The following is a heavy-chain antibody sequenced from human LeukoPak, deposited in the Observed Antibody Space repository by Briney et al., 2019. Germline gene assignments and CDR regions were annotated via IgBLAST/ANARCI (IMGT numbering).Heavy chain of an antibody. CDR3: ASLLRRDGYNPDY. CDR1: GGSISSGGYY. J-gene: IGHJ4*02. D-gene: IGHD5-24*01. Sequence: SQTLSLTCTVSGGSISSGGYYWSWIRQHPGKGLGWIGYIYYSGSTYYNPSLKSRVTISVDTSKNQFSLKLSSVTAADTAVYYCASLLRRDGYNPDYWGQGTLVTVSS. V-gene: IGHV4-31*03. CDR2: IYYSGST.